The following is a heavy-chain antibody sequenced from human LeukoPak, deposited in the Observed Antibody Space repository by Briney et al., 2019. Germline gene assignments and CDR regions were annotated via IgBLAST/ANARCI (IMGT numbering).Heavy chain of an antibody. CDR3: AKDHLPGIVVADRDY. CDR2: ISGSGGTT. CDR1: GFTFSDYG. V-gene: IGHV3-23*01. J-gene: IGHJ4*02. Sequence: GETLRLSCAASGFTFSDYGMSWVRQAPGKGLEWVSAISGSGGTTYYADSVKGRFTISRDNSKNTLYLQITSLRAEDTGVYYCAKDHLPGIVVADRDYWGQGTLVTVSS. D-gene: IGHD6-19*01.